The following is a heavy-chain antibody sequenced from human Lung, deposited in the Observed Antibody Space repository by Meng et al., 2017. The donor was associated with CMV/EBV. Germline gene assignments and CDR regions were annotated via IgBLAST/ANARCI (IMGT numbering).Heavy chain of an antibody. V-gene: IGHV3-7*01. D-gene: IGHD5-24*01. CDR3: ARDLGDGSNYYCFDV. J-gene: IGHJ4*01. CDR2: IKQDGSEK. CDR1: GFTFSIYW. Sequence: ESXKISXAASGFTFSIYWMSWVRQAPGKGLEWVANIKQDGSEKYYVDSVESRFTISRDNAKNSLYLQINSLRAEDAAIYYCARDLGDGSNYYCFDVWGHG.